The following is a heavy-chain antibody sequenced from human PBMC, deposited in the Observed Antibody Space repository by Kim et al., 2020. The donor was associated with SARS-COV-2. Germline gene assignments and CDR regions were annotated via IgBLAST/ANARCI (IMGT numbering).Heavy chain of an antibody. J-gene: IGHJ4*02. CDR1: GFTFSTYG. CDR2: ISYEGTNK. V-gene: IGHV3-30*18. CDR3: AKDGLNYYGSGGSDYFDY. Sequence: GGSLRLSCAASGFTFSTYGMHWVRQAPGKGLEWVAVISYEGTNKYHADSVQGRFTISRDNSKNTLYLQMNSLRVEDTAVYYCAKDGLNYYGSGGSDYFDYWGQGTLVTVSS. D-gene: IGHD3-10*01.